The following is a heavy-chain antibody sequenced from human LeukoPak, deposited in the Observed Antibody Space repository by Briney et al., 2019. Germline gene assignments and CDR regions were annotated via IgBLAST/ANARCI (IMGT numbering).Heavy chain of an antibody. CDR2: IIPMFGIT. CDR1: GGTFSTYA. Sequence: SVKVSCKASGGTFSTYAFTWVRQAPGQGLEWMGGIIPMFGITNYVQKFQGRVTITADESTSTAYMELTSLRSEDTAVYYCARMSPSVDTVDWGQGTLVTVSS. V-gene: IGHV1-69*01. CDR3: ARMSPSVDTVD. J-gene: IGHJ4*02. D-gene: IGHD5-18*01.